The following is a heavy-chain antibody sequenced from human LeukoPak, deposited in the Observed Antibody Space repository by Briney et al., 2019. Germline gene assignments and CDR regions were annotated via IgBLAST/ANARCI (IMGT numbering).Heavy chain of an antibody. CDR1: GGTFSSYA. V-gene: IGHV1-69*13. D-gene: IGHD6-13*01. Sequence: SVKVSCKASGGTFSSYAISWVRQAPGQGLEWMGGIIPIFGTANYAQKFQGRVTITADESTSTAYMELNSLRSEDTAVYYCASGRSYSSSYYYGMDVWGQGTTVTVSS. J-gene: IGHJ6*02. CDR2: IIPIFGTA. CDR3: ASGRSYSSSYYYGMDV.